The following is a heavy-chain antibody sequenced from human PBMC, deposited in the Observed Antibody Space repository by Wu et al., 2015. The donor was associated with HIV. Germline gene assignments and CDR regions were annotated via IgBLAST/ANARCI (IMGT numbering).Heavy chain of an antibody. CDR3: AREPRGRDYDPGGAFDI. CDR2: IIPIVGTP. Sequence: QVQLVQSGTEVKKPGSSVQVSCKASEDFFTNYAVNWVRQAPGQGLEWMGGIIPIVGTPRYAQRFHGRVTISTDEDTSTAYMELSNLRNEDSAVYYCAREPRGRDYDPGGAFDIWGQGTMVTVSS. CDR1: EDFFTNYA. D-gene: IGHD3-22*01. J-gene: IGHJ3*02. V-gene: IGHV1-69*05.